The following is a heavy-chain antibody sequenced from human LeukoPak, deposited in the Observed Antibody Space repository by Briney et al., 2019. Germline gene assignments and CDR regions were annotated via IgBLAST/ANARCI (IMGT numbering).Heavy chain of an antibody. CDR3: AREFRKSPTGG. J-gene: IGHJ4*02. V-gene: IGHV3-48*03. Sequence: PGGSLRLSCAASGFTFSSYEMNWVRQAPGKGLEWVSYISSSGSTVYYADSVKGRFTISRDNAKNSLYLQMNSLRAEDTAVYFCAREFRKSPTGGWGLGTLVTVSS. D-gene: IGHD1-14*01. CDR2: ISSSGSTV. CDR1: GFTFSSYE.